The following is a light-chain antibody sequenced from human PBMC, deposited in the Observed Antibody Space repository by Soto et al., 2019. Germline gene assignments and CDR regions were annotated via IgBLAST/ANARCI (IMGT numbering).Light chain of an antibody. CDR1: SSDVGSYNR. J-gene: IGLJ3*02. CDR3: SLYTSSSPHWV. V-gene: IGLV2-18*01. CDR2: EVS. Sequence: QSALTQPPSVSGSPGQSVTISCTGTSSDVGSYNRVSWYQQPPGTAPKLMIYEVSNRPSGVPDRFSGSKSGNTASLTISGLQAEDEADYYCSLYTSSSPHWVFGGGTKLTVL.